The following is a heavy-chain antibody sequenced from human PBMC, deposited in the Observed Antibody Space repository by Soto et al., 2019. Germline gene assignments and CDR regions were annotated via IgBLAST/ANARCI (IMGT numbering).Heavy chain of an antibody. CDR1: GYTFSSYW. CDR2: IFPRDFDT. D-gene: IGHD3-3*01. CDR3: ARGQRFSDWFDP. J-gene: IGHJ5*02. Sequence: GESLKISCQGSGYTFSSYWIAWVRQMPGKGLEWVGIIFPRDFDTRYSPSFQGHVTISVDKSMNHFSLRLSSVTAADTAVYYCARGQRFSDWFDPWGQGTLVTVSS. V-gene: IGHV5-51*01.